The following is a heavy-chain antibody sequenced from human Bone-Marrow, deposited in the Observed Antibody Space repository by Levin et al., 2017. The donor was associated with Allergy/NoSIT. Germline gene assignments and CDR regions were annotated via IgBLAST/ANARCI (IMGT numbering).Heavy chain of an antibody. D-gene: IGHD3-10*01. CDR2: MNPNSGNT. Sequence: GASVKVSCKASGYTFTSYDINWVRQATGQGLEWMGWMNPNSGNTGYAQKFQGRVTMTRNTSISTAYMELSSLRSEDTAVYYCAKRKIKSRITMGRGYFDYWGQGTLVTVSS. CDR1: GYTFTSYD. J-gene: IGHJ4*02. V-gene: IGHV1-8*01. CDR3: AKRKIKSRITMGRGYFDY.